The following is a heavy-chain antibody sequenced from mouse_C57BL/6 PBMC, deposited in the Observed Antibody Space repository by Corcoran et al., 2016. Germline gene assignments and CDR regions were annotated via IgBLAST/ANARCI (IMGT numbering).Heavy chain of an antibody. CDR1: GYTFTDYY. CDR3: ARYYYYAMDY. J-gene: IGHJ4*01. V-gene: IGHV1-26*01. Sequence: EVQLQQSGPELVKPGASVKISCKASGYTFTDYYMSWVQQSHGKSLEWIGDINPNYGGTSYNQKFKGKATLTVDKSSSTAYMELRSLTSEDSAVYYCARYYYYAMDYLGQGTSVTVSS. CDR2: INPNYGGT.